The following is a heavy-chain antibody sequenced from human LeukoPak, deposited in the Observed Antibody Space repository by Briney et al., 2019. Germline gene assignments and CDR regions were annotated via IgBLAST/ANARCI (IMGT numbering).Heavy chain of an antibody. D-gene: IGHD5-18*01. CDR3: ARSSAGYSYGLFDY. J-gene: IGHJ4*02. V-gene: IGHV3-66*01. Sequence: GGSLRLSCAASGFTVSSNYMNWVRQAPGKGLEWVSVIYSGGSTYYADSVKGRFTISRDNSKNTLYLQMNSLRAEDTAVYYCARSSAGYSYGLFDYWGQGTLVTVSS. CDR2: IYSGGST. CDR1: GFTVSSNY.